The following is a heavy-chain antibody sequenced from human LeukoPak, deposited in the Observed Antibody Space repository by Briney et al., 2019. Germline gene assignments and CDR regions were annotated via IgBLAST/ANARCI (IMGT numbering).Heavy chain of an antibody. V-gene: IGHV1-18*01. CDR1: GYTFTSYG. J-gene: IGHJ4*02. Sequence: ASVKVSCKASGYTFTSYGISWVRQAPGQGLEWMGWISACNGNTNYAQKLQGRVTMTTDTSTSTAYMELRSLRSDDTAVYYCARGRITIFGVVITPSGFDYWGQGTLVTVSS. D-gene: IGHD3-3*01. CDR2: ISACNGNT. CDR3: ARGRITIFGVVITPSGFDY.